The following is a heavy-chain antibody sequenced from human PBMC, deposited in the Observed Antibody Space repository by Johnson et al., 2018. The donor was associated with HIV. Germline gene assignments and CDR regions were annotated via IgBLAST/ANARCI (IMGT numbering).Heavy chain of an antibody. D-gene: IGHD3-22*01. CDR1: GFTFSDYY. CDR2: ISSSGRTI. J-gene: IGHJ3*02. V-gene: IGHV3-11*01. CDR3: ARVGRYSDSSGYYTDAFDI. Sequence: SGGGLVQPGGSLRLSCAASGFTFSDYYMTWIRQAPRKGLEWVSYISSSGRTIYYADSVKGRFTMSRDNAKNYLYLQMNSLRAEDTALYYCARVGRYSDSSGYYTDAFDIWGQGTMVTVSS.